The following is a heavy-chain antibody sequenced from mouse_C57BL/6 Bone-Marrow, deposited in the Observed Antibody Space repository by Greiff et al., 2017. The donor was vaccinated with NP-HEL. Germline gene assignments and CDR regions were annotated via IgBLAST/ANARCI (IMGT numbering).Heavy chain of an antibody. D-gene: IGHD2-4*01. V-gene: IGHV10-1*01. CDR3: VRGYDYDGYYAMDY. J-gene: IGHJ4*01. Sequence: EVQLVESGGGLVQPKGSLKLSCAASGFSFNTYAMNWVRQAPGKGLEWVARIRSNSNNYATYYADSAKDRFTISRDDSESMLYLQMNNLKTEDTAMYYCVRGYDYDGYYAMDYWGQGTSVTVSS. CDR2: IRSNSNNYAT. CDR1: GFSFNTYA.